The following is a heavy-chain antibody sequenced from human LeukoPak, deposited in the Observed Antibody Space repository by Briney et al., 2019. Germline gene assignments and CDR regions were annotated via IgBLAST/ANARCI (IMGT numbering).Heavy chain of an antibody. Sequence: PSETLSLTCSVSSGSISSTNYYWSWIRQSPGKGLEWIGSSHESGSTYYNPSLKSRVTISVDASKNQFSLDLSSVTASDTAVYYCARRLNGDESGYDYAMDVWGQGTTVTVSS. CDR1: SGSISSTNYY. CDR3: ARRLNGDESGYDYAMDV. J-gene: IGHJ6*02. D-gene: IGHD1-26*01. V-gene: IGHV4-39*01. CDR2: SHESGST.